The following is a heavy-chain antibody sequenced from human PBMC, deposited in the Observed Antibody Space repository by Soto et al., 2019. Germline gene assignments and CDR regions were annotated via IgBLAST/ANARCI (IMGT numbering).Heavy chain of an antibody. Sequence: PGGSLRLSCAASGFTLSNVWMNWVRQAPGKGLVWVSTIGSSGDNTYHADSVKGRFTISRDNSENTLYLQMNSLRADDTGAYYYAKNLVAGPIDYWGQGMLVTVSS. J-gene: IGHJ4*02. V-gene: IGHV3-23*01. D-gene: IGHD6-19*01. CDR3: AKNLVAGPIDY. CDR2: IGSSGDNT. CDR1: GFTLSNVW.